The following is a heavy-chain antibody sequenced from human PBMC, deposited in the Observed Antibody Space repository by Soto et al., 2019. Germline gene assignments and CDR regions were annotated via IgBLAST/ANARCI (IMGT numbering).Heavy chain of an antibody. V-gene: IGHV3-23*01. CDR3: VRWSYLDY. CDR1: GFSFISYA. D-gene: IGHD3-3*01. CDR2: TSGSDGKT. Sequence: GASLRLCCAASGFSFISYAMSWVRQAPGKGLEWVSTTSGSDGKTFYADSVKGRFSISRDTSKNMLYLQMNNLRGDDTAVYYCVRWSYLDYWGQGTRLTVSS. J-gene: IGHJ4*02.